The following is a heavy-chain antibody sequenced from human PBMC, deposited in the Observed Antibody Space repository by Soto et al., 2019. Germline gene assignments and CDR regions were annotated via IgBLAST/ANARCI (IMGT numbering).Heavy chain of an antibody. Sequence: PGGSLRLSCAASGFTFSSYGMHWVRQAPGKGLEWVAVIWYDGSNKYYADSVKGRFTISRDNSKNTLYLQMNSLRAEDTAVYYCAKLHRGEVVVAATSGHYFDYWGQGTLVTVSS. V-gene: IGHV3-33*06. CDR3: AKLHRGEVVVAATSGHYFDY. J-gene: IGHJ4*02. CDR2: IWYDGSNK. CDR1: GFTFSSYG. D-gene: IGHD2-15*01.